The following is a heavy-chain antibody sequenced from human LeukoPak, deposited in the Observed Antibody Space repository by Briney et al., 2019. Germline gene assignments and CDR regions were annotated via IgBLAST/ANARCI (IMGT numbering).Heavy chain of an antibody. CDR1: GFTFDDYA. CDR3: AKGYSSSWYYWFDP. D-gene: IGHD6-13*01. V-gene: IGHV3-9*03. CDR2: ISWNSGSI. J-gene: IGHJ5*02. Sequence: GGSLRLSCAASGFTFDDYAMHWVRQAPGKGLEWVSGISWNSGSIGYADSVKGRFTISRDNAKNSLYLQMNSLRAENMALYYCAKGYSSSWYYWFDPWGQGTLVTVSS.